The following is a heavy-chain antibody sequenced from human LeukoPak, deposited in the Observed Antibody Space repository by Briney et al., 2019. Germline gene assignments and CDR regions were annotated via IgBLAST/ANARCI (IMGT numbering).Heavy chain of an antibody. CDR3: ARAGYSSTWYSRYFDL. D-gene: IGHD6-13*01. J-gene: IGHJ2*01. CDR1: GFAFSSYD. V-gene: IGHV3-13*01. CDR2: IGTAGDI. Sequence: GGSLRLSCAASGFAFSSYDMHWVRQATGKGLEWVSGIGTAGDIYYPGSVKGRFTISRENAKNSLYLQVNSLRAGDTAVYYCARAGYSSTWYSRYFDLWGRGTLVTVSS.